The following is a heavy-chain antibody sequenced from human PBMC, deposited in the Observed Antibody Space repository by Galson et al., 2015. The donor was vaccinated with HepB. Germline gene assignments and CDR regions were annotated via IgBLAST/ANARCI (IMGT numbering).Heavy chain of an antibody. V-gene: IGHV1-18*04. CDR3: AREMGDASTWSELAATDY. Sequence: SVKVSCKASGYSFTNYGISWVRQAPGQGLEWMAWISASNGNTNYAEKLEGRVTMTTDTSTSTVYMELRSLRSDDTAVYYCAREMGDASTWSELAATDYWGQGTLVTVSS. CDR2: ISASNGNT. CDR1: GYSFTNYG. D-gene: IGHD6-13*01. J-gene: IGHJ4*02.